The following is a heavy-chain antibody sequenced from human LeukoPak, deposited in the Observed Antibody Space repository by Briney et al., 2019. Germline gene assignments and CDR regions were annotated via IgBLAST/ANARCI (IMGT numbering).Heavy chain of an antibody. CDR2: ISSSSYI. V-gene: IGHV3-21*01. D-gene: IGHD5-18*01. CDR1: GFTFSSYS. Sequence: GGSLRLSCAASGFTFSSYSMNWVRQAPGKGLEWVSSISSSSYIYYADSVKGRFTISRDNAKNSLYLQMNSLRAEDTAVYYCARSGDTAMVTGHFDYWSQGTLVTVSS. CDR3: ARSGDTAMVTGHFDY. J-gene: IGHJ4*02.